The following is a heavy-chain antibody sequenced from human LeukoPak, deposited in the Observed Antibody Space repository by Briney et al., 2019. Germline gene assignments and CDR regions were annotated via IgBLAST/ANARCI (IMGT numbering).Heavy chain of an antibody. V-gene: IGHV1-2*02. CDR1: GYTFRGNY. J-gene: IGHJ4*02. CDR2: IDANNGDT. D-gene: IGHD4-11*01. Sequence: ASVKVSFMASGYTFRGNYIHWLRQAPGQGLEWMGWIDANNGDTKSAQKFQGRVTMSRDTSISTAYMDLSSLSPDDAAVYYCARDPSSVTLYFFDFWGRRSLVSVSS. CDR3: ARDPSSVTLYFFDF.